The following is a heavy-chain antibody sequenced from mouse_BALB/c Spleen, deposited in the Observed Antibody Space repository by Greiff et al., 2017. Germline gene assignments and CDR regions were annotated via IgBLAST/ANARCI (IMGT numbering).Heavy chain of an antibody. CDR2: IRLKSNNYAT. J-gene: IGHJ4*01. V-gene: IGHV6-6*02. Sequence: EVNLVESGGGLVQPGGSMKLSCVASGFTFSNYWMNWVRQSPEKGLEWVAEIRLKSNNYATHYAESVKGRFTISRDDSKSSVYLQMNNLRAEDTGIYYCTRNYGYDYAMDYWGQGTSVTVSS. CDR3: TRNYGYDYAMDY. D-gene: IGHD1-2*01. CDR1: GFTFSNYW.